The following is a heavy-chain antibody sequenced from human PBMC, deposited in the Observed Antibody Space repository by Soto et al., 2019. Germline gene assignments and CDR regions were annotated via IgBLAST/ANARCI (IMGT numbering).Heavy chain of an antibody. CDR3: TRPGDTAMVDAFDI. Sequence: GGSLRLSCAASGFTFSGSAMHWVRQASGKGLEWVGRIRSKANSYATAYAASVKGRFTISRDDSKNTAYLQMNSLKTEDTAVYYCTRPGDTAMVDAFDIWGQGTMVTVSS. J-gene: IGHJ3*02. D-gene: IGHD5-18*01. CDR1: GFTFSGSA. CDR2: IRSKANSYAT. V-gene: IGHV3-73*01.